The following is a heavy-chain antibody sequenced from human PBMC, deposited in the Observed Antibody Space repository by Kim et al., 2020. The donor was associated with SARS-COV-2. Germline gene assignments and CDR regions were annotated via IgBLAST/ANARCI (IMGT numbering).Heavy chain of an antibody. CDR1: GYTFTNYA. CDR2: INTDDGKA. D-gene: IGHD2-21*02. J-gene: IGHJ4*02. V-gene: IGHV1-3*04. CDR3: AREACSGHDCYRHFDF. Sequence: ASVKVSCKTSGYTFTNYALHWVVQAPGQRPEWMGWINTDDGKAKVSQKFQGRVSITRDASASTIYMELNSLRSEDTSVYYCAREACSGHDCYRHFDFWGQ.